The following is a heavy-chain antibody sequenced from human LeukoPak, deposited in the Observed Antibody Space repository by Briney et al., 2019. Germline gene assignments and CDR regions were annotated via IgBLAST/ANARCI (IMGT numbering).Heavy chain of an antibody. D-gene: IGHD3-10*01. CDR2: FDPEDGET. V-gene: IGHV1-24*01. Sequence: GASVKVSCKVSGYTLTELSMHWVRQAPGKGLEWMGGFDPEDGETIYAQKFQGRVTMTEVTSTDTAYMELSSLRSEDTAVYYCATAIMVRAMNYFDYWGQGTLVTVSS. CDR1: GYTLTELS. J-gene: IGHJ4*02. CDR3: ATAIMVRAMNYFDY.